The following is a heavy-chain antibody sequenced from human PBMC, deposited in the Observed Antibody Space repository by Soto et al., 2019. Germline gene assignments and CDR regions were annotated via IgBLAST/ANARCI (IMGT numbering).Heavy chain of an antibody. CDR1: GGSISSGGYY. J-gene: IGHJ6*02. CDR2: IYYSGST. D-gene: IGHD3-22*01. Sequence: QVQLQESGPGLVKTSQTLSLTCTVSGGSISSGGYYWSWIRQHPGKGLEWIGYIYYSGSTYYNPSLKSRVTISVDTSKNQFSLKLSSVTAADTAVYYCARESQSVHDSSGYLYYYYGMDVWGQGTTVTVSS. CDR3: ARESQSVHDSSGYLYYYYGMDV. V-gene: IGHV4-31*03.